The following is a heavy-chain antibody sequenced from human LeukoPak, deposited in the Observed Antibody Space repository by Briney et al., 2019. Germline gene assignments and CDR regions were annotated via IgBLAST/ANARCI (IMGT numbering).Heavy chain of an antibody. Sequence: GESLKISCKGSGHNFTSHWIGWVRQMSGKGLEWMGIIYPDDSDARYSPSFQGQVTISADKSISTAYLQWSSLKASDTAMYYCARHTQEAFDYWGQGTLVTASS. CDR2: IYPDDSDA. V-gene: IGHV5-51*01. J-gene: IGHJ4*02. CDR3: ARHTQEAFDY. CDR1: GHNFTSHW.